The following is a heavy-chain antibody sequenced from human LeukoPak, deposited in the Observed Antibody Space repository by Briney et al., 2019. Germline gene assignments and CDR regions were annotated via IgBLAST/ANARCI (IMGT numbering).Heavy chain of an antibody. CDR2: IRYDGSNK. J-gene: IGHJ4*02. V-gene: IGHV3-30*02. CDR1: GFTFSSYG. D-gene: IGHD2-15*01. CDR3: ARDMDIVVVVAATPGSYFDY. Sequence: GGSLRLSCAASGFTFSSYGMHWVRQAPGKGLEWVAFIRYDGSNKYYADSVKGRFTISRDNSKNTLYLQMNSLRAEDTAVYYCARDMDIVVVVAATPGSYFDYWGQGTLVTVSS.